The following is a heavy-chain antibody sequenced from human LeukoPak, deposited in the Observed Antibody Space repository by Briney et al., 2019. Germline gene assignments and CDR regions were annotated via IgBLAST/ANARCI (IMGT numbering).Heavy chain of an antibody. Sequence: PSETLSLTCTVSGGSISSSSYYWGWIRQPPGKGLEWIGRIYTSGSTNYNPSLKSRVTMSVDTSKNQFSLKLSSATAADTAVYYCARDRDFWSGYYFDYWGQGTLVTVSS. D-gene: IGHD3-3*01. J-gene: IGHJ4*02. CDR1: GGSISSSSYY. V-gene: IGHV4-61*05. CDR3: ARDRDFWSGYYFDY. CDR2: IYTSGST.